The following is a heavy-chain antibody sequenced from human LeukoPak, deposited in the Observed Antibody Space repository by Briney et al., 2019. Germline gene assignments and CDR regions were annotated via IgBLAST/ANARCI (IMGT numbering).Heavy chain of an antibody. D-gene: IGHD6-19*01. Sequence: SETLSLTCTVSGGPISSYYWSWIRQPPGKGLEWIGYIYYSGSTNYNPSLKSRVTISVDTSKNQFSPKLSSVTAADTAVYYCARESSGWYDQYFQHWGQGTLVTVSS. CDR3: ARESSGWYDQYFQH. J-gene: IGHJ1*01. V-gene: IGHV4-59*01. CDR1: GGPISSYY. CDR2: IYYSGST.